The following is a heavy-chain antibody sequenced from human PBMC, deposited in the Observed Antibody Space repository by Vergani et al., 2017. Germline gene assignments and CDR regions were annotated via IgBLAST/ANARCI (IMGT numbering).Heavy chain of an antibody. V-gene: IGHV4-59*01. Sequence: QVQLQESGPGLVKPSETLSLTCTVSGGSISSYYWSWIRQPPGKGLEWIGYIYYSGSTNYNPTLKSRVTISVDTAKNQFSLKLSSVTAADTAVYYCARDSPWYFDLWGRGTLVTVSS. J-gene: IGHJ2*01. CDR1: GGSISSYY. CDR2: IYYSGST. CDR3: ARDSPWYFDL.